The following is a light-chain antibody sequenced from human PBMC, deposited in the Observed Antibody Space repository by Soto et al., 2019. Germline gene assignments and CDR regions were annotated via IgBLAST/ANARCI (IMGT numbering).Light chain of an antibody. V-gene: IGKV3-20*01. J-gene: IGKJ2*01. CDR1: QSVSSTY. CDR3: QQYGSSPPYT. CDR2: GAS. Sequence: EGVLTQSPGTLSLSPGQRATLSCRASQSVSSTYLAWYQQKPGQAPRLLIYGASSRATGIPDRFSGSGSGTDFTLTISRLEPEDFAVYYCQQYGSSPPYTFGQGTKLEI.